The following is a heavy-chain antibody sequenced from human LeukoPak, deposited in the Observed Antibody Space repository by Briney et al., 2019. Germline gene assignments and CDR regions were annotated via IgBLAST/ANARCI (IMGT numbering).Heavy chain of an antibody. D-gene: IGHD2-8*02. CDR3: ARGSVVWEGGAFDI. CDR1: GVSISSYY. J-gene: IGHJ3*02. V-gene: IGHV4-59*01. CDR2: IYYSGST. Sequence: SETLSLTCTVSGVSISSYYWSWIRQPPGKGLEWIGYIYYSGSTNYNPSLKSRVTISVDTSKNQFSLKLSSVTAADTAVYYCARGSVVWEGGAFDIWGQGTMVTVSS.